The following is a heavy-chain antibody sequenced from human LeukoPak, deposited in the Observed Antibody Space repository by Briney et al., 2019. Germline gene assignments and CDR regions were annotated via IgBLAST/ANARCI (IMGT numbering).Heavy chain of an antibody. CDR1: GFTFSSYS. CDR2: ISSSSSYI. CDR3: ARDCGGDCYSPNYYFDY. Sequence: GGSLRLSCAASGFTFSSYSMNWVRQAPGKGLEWVSSISSSSSYIYHADSVKGRFTISRDNAKNSLYLQMNSLRAEDTAVYYCARDCGGDCYSPNYYFDYWGQGTLVTVSS. D-gene: IGHD2-21*02. V-gene: IGHV3-21*01. J-gene: IGHJ4*02.